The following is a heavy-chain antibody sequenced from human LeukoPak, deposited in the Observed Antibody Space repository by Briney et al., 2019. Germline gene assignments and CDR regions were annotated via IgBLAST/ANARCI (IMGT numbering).Heavy chain of an antibody. CDR3: ARDDGIAVAVLTRWNWFDP. D-gene: IGHD6-19*01. CDR2: INTNTGNP. J-gene: IGHJ5*02. V-gene: IGHV7-4-1*02. CDR1: GYTFTSYA. Sequence: GASVKVSCKASGYTFTSYAMNWVRQAPGQGLEWMGWINTNTGNPTYAQGFTGRFVFSLDTSVSTAYLQISSLKAEDTAVYYCARDDGIAVAVLTRWNWFDPWGQGTLVTVSS.